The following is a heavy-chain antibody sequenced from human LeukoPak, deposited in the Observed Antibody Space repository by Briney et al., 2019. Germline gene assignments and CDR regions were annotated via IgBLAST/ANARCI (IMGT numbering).Heavy chain of an antibody. Sequence: PSETLSLTCAVYGGSFSGYYWSWIRQPPGKGLEWIGEINHSGSTNYNPSLKSRVTISVDTSKNQFSLKLSSVTAADTAVYYCARRVEQTEVGQHNWFDPWGQGTLVTVSS. V-gene: IGHV4-34*01. D-gene: IGHD1/OR15-1a*01. J-gene: IGHJ5*02. CDR2: INHSGST. CDR1: GGSFSGYY. CDR3: ARRVEQTEVGQHNWFDP.